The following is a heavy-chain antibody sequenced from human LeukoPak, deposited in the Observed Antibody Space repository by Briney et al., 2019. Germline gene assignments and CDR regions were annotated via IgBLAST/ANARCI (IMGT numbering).Heavy chain of an antibody. V-gene: IGHV1-69*13. J-gene: IGHJ6*02. CDR2: IIPIFGTA. D-gene: IGHD2-2*01. CDR3: AREDIVVVPAATNHYYYYGMDV. CDR1: GGTFSSYA. Sequence: ASVKVSCKASGGTFSSYAISWVRQAPGQGLEWMGGIIPIFGTANYAQKFQGRVTITADESTSTAYMELSSLRSEDTAVYYCAREDIVVVPAATNHYYYYGMDVWGQGTTVTVSS.